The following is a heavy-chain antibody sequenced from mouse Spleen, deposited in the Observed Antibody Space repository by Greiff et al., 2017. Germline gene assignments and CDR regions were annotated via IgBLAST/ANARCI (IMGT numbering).Heavy chain of an antibody. CDR2: IFPGSGST. J-gene: IGHJ3*01. D-gene: IGHD1-1*01. CDR3: ARTNYGSNAWFAY. V-gene: IGHV1-75*01. CDR1: GYTFTDYY. Sequence: QVQLQQSGPELVKPGASVKISCKASGYTFTDYYINWVKQRPGQGLEWIGWIFPGSGSTYYNEKFKGKATLTVDKSSSTAYVLLSSLTSEDSAVYFCARTNYGSNAWFAYWGQGTLVTVSA.